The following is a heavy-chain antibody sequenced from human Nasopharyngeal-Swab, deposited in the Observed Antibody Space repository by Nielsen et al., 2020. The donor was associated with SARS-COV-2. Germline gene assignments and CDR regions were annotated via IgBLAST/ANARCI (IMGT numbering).Heavy chain of an antibody. Sequence: SETLSLTYTVSGGSISSSSYYWGWIRQPPGKGLEWIGSIYYSGSTYYNPSLKSRVTISVDTSKNQFSLKLSSVTAADTAVYYCARRGDPSSSWYYEANWFDPWGQGTLVTVSS. CDR3: ARRGDPSSSWYYEANWFDP. J-gene: IGHJ5*02. D-gene: IGHD6-13*01. CDR2: IYYSGST. CDR1: GGSISSSSYY. V-gene: IGHV4-39*01.